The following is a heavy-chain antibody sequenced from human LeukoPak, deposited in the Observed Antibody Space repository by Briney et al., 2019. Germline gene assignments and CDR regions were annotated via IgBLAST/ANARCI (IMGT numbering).Heavy chain of an antibody. Sequence: PSETLSLTCTVSGGSISTYYWSWIRRPPGKGLEWIGYIYYSGSTKYNPSLKSRVTISVDPSKNQFSLKLRSVTAADTAAYYCARGGFLDPFDPWGRGTLVTVSS. CDR1: GGSISTYY. D-gene: IGHD1-1*01. V-gene: IGHV4-59*01. CDR3: ARGGFLDPFDP. CDR2: IYYSGST. J-gene: IGHJ5*02.